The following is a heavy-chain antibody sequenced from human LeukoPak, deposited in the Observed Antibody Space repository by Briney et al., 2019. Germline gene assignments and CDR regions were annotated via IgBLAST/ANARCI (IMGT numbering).Heavy chain of an antibody. CDR1: GYTFISYY. CDR3: AREQGSSSSGRYGLDV. D-gene: IGHD6-6*01. J-gene: IGHJ6*02. V-gene: IGHV1-46*01. CDR2: INPSGGST. Sequence: GASVKASCKASGYTFISYYIHWVRQAPGQGLEWMGIINPSGGSTSYAQKFQGRVTMTRDTSASTVYMELSSLRSEDTAVYYCAREQGSSSSGRYGLDVWGQGTTVTVSS.